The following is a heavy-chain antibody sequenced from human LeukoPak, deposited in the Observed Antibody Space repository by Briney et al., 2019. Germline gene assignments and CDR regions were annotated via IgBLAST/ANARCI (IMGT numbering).Heavy chain of an antibody. CDR3: AKVRSAVVAAATNY. CDR1: GFTFSNYA. CDR2: ISGSGGST. V-gene: IGHV3-23*01. J-gene: IGHJ4*02. D-gene: IGHD2-15*01. Sequence: PGGSLRLSCAASGFTFSNYAMSWVRQAPGKGLEWVSVISGSGGSTYHAHSVKGRFTISRDNSNNTLYLQMNSLRAEDTAIYYCAKVRSAVVAAATNYWGQGTLVTVSS.